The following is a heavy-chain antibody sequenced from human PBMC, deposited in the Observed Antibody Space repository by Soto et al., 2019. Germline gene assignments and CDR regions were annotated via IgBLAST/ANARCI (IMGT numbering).Heavy chain of an antibody. J-gene: IGHJ4*02. Sequence: PSETLSLTCAVYGGSFSGYYWSWIRQPPGKGLEWIGEINHSGSTNYNPSLKSRVTISVDTSKNQFSLKLSSVTAADTAVYYCARVKSTIFGVVIGGFDYWGQGTRVTVSS. D-gene: IGHD3-3*01. CDR2: INHSGST. CDR3: ARVKSTIFGVVIGGFDY. V-gene: IGHV4-34*01. CDR1: GGSFSGYY.